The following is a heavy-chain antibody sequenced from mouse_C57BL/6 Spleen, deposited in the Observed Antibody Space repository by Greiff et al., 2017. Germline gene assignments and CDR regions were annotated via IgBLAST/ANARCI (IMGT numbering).Heavy chain of an antibody. CDR3: ARLDTTGVADY. D-gene: IGHD1-1*01. CDR1: GYTFTSYW. V-gene: IGHV1-59*01. CDR2: IDPSDSYT. Sequence: QVQLQQPGAELVRPGTSVKLSCKASGYTFTSYWMHWVKQRPGQGLEWIGVIDPSDSYTNYNQKFKGKATLTVDTSSSTAYMQLISLTSEESAVYYCARLDTTGVADYWGQGTTLTVSS. J-gene: IGHJ2*01.